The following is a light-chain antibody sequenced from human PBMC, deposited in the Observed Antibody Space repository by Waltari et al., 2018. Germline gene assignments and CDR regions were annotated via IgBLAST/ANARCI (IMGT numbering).Light chain of an antibody. V-gene: IGKV2-24*01. CDR3: MQATRFPRS. CDR1: QSLVHDNGNTY. CDR2: QIS. J-gene: IGKJ1*01. Sequence: DIVMTQTPLSSPVTLGQPASISCRSIQSLVHDNGNTYLNWYQKRPGQPPRLLIYQISKRFPGVPDRFSGSGSGTEFTLKISRVEPEDVGVYYCMQATRFPRSFGQGTKVEIK.